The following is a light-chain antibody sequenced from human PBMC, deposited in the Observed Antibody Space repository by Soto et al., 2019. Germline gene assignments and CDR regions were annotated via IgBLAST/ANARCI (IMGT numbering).Light chain of an antibody. Sequence: QSALTQPASVSGSPGQSITISCTGTSGDVGGYKYVSWYQHHPGKAPKLMIYDVNNRPSGVSNRFSGSKSGNTASLTISGVQHDDEADYYCSSFTSSTTLVFGGGTKLTVL. CDR3: SSFTSSTTLV. CDR1: SGDVGGYKY. J-gene: IGLJ3*02. CDR2: DVN. V-gene: IGLV2-14*03.